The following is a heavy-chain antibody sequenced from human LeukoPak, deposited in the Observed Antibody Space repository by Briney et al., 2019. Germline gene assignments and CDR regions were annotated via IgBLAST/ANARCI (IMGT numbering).Heavy chain of an antibody. CDR3: ARGGIAAAADQMDV. CDR1: GFTFSSYE. Sequence: GGSLRLSCAASGFTFSSYEMNWVRQAPGKGLEWVSYISSSGSTIYYADSVKGRFTISRDNAKNSLYLQMNSLRAEDTAVYYCARGGIAAAADQMDVWGKGTTVTVSS. V-gene: IGHV3-48*03. J-gene: IGHJ6*04. D-gene: IGHD6-13*01. CDR2: ISSSGSTI.